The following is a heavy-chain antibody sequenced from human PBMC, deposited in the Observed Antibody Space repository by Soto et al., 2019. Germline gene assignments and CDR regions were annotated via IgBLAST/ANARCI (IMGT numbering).Heavy chain of an antibody. J-gene: IGHJ3*02. CDR3: AKDLLRDLEWLLNDAFDI. CDR2: ISYDGSNK. V-gene: IGHV3-30*18. CDR1: GFTFSSYG. Sequence: PGGSLRLSCAASGFTFSSYGMHWVRQAPGKGLEWVAIISYDGSNKYYADSVKGRLTISRDNSKNTLYLQMNSLRPEDTAVYYCAKDLLRDLEWLLNDAFDIWGQGTMVTVSS. D-gene: IGHD3-3*01.